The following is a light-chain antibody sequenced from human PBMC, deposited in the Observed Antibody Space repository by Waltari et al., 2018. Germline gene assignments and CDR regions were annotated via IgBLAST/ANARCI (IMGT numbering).Light chain of an antibody. Sequence: QSALTQPASVSGSPGQSIAISCIGTSSDVGANNFLSWYQQHPGRAPKLMIHEVTKRPSGVSTRFSGSKSGNTASLTTSGLQAEDEADYYCCSYTTIGPVLIGGGTKVTVL. CDR1: SSDVGANNF. J-gene: IGLJ2*01. CDR2: EVT. V-gene: IGLV2-23*02. CDR3: CSYTTIGPVL.